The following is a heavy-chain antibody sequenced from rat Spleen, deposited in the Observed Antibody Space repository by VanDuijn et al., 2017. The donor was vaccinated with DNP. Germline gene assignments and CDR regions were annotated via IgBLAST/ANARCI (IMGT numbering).Heavy chain of an antibody. V-gene: IGHV5-7*01. CDR1: GFTFSDYN. J-gene: IGHJ2*01. D-gene: IGHD1-6*01. CDR2: ISYDGKST. Sequence: EVQLVESGGGLVQHGRSMKLSCAASGFTFSDYNMDWVRQAPKSGLEWVATISYDGKSTDYRDSVKGRFTVSRDNGKGTLYLQMDSLRSEDTATYYCARPDSWGQGVMVTVSA. CDR3: ARPDS.